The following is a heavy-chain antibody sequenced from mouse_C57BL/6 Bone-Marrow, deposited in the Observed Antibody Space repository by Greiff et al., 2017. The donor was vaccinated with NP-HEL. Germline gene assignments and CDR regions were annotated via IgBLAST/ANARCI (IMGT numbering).Heavy chain of an antibody. V-gene: IGHV5-6*01. J-gene: IGHJ3*01. CDR2: ISSGGSYT. CDR3: ASPYGSSFAY. CDR1: GFTFSSYG. Sequence: EVKLVESGGDLVKPGGSLKLSCAASGFTFSSYGMSWVRQTPDKRLEWVATISSGGSYTYYPDSVKGRFTISRDNAKNTLYRQMSSLKTEDTAIYYCASPYGSSFAYWGQGTLVTVSA. D-gene: IGHD1-1*01.